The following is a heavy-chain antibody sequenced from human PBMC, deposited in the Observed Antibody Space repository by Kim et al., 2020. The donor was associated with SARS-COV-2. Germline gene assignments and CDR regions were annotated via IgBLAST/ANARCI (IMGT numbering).Heavy chain of an antibody. CDR2: INHSGST. Sequence: SETLSLTCAVYGGSFSGYYWSWIRQPPGKGLEWIGEINHSGSTNYNPSLKSRVTISVDTSKNQFSLKLSSVTAADTAVYYCARGRGSSWYFWYFDYGGQGTLVTVSS. D-gene: IGHD6-13*01. J-gene: IGHJ4*02. V-gene: IGHV4-34*01. CDR3: ARGRGSSWYFWYFDY. CDR1: GGSFSGYY.